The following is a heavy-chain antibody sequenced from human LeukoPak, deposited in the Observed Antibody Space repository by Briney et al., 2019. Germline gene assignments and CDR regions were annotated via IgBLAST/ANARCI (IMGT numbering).Heavy chain of an antibody. CDR3: VRSGYNWGFDY. J-gene: IGHJ4*02. D-gene: IGHD1-1*01. CDR1: GYTFTAYH. CDR2: ISPNSGDT. Sequence: PGASVKVSCKASGYTFTAYHMHWVRQAPGKGLEWMGWISPNSGDTGFAQKFQGRVTMTRDTSISTAYLELSRLRSDDTAVYYCVRSGYNWGFDYWGQGTLVTVSS. V-gene: IGHV1-2*02.